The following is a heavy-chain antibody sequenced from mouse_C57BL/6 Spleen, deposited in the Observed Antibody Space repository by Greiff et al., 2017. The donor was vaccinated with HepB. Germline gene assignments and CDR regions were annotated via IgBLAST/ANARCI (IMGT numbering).Heavy chain of an antibody. V-gene: IGHV1-52*01. CDR1: GYTFTSYW. CDR2: IDPSDSET. D-gene: IGHD3-1*01. J-gene: IGHJ3*01. Sequence: VQLQQPGAELVRPGSSVKLSCKASGYTFTSYWMHWVKQRPIQGLEWIGNIDPSDSETHYNQKFKDKATLTVDKSSSTDYMQLSSLTSEDSAVYYCARLTGSWFAYWGQGTLVTVSA. CDR3: ARLTGSWFAY.